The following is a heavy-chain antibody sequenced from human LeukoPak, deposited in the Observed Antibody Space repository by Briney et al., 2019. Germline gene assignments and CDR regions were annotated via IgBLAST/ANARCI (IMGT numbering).Heavy chain of an antibody. Sequence: ASVKVSCKASGYTFTSYYMHWVRQAPGQGLEWMGIINPSGGSTSYAQKFQGRVTMTRDTSTSTIYMELSSLRSEDTAVYYCARDEYCTNGVCSPGGYYYYYGMDVWGQGTTVTVSS. CDR3: ARDEYCTNGVCSPGGYYYYYGMDV. CDR2: INPSGGST. V-gene: IGHV1-46*01. J-gene: IGHJ6*02. D-gene: IGHD2-8*01. CDR1: GYTFTSYY.